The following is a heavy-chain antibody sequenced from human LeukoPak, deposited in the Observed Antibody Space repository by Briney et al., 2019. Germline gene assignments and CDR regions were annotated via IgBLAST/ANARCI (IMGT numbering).Heavy chain of an antibody. Sequence: GGSLRLSCAASGFTFSSYEMIWVRQASGKGLEWVSYISSSGSTIYYADSVKGRFTISRDNAKNSLYLQMNSLRAEDTAVYYCAELGITIIGGVWGKGTTVTISS. V-gene: IGHV3-48*03. D-gene: IGHD3-10*02. CDR3: AELGITIIGGV. CDR1: GFTFSSYE. J-gene: IGHJ6*04. CDR2: ISSSGSTI.